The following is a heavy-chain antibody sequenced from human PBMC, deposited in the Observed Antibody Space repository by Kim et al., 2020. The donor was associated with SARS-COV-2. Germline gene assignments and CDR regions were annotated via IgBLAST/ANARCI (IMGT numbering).Heavy chain of an antibody. D-gene: IGHD4-17*01. CDR1: GFTVSNDW. CDR3: TGTYGGAH. V-gene: IGHV3-74*01. CDR2: INSAGSLT. J-gene: IGHJ4*02. Sequence: GGSLRLSCTASGFTVSNDWMNWVRQAPGKGLVWIARINSAGSLTNYADSVKGRFTISRDNAKNTLHLQMNSLRAEDTGVYYCTGTYGGAHWGQGTLVTVS.